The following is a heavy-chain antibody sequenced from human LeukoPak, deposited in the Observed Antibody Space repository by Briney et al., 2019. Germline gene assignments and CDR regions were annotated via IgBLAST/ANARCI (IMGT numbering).Heavy chain of an antibody. CDR1: GFTFSSYA. D-gene: IGHD3-22*01. J-gene: IGHJ3*02. CDR2: ISGSGGST. CDR3: ARDTPIVVVTTAGNGAFDI. Sequence: PGGSLRLSCAASGFTFSSYAMSWVRQAPGKGLEWVSAISGSGGSTYYADSVKGRFTISRDNAKNSLYLQMNSLRAEDTAVYYCARDTPIVVVTTAGNGAFDIWGQGTMVTVSS. V-gene: IGHV3-23*01.